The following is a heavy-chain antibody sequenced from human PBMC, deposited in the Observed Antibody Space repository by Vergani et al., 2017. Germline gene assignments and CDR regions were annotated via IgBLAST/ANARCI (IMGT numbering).Heavy chain of an antibody. J-gene: IGHJ4*02. Sequence: QVQLQESGPGLVKPSETLSLTCTVSGGSISSYYWSWIRQPQGKGLEWIGYIYYSGSTNYNPSLKSRVTISVDTSKNQFSLKLSSVTAADTAVYYCARISAGITIFGVVTNARFDYWGQGTLVTVSS. V-gene: IGHV4-59*01. CDR1: GGSISSYY. CDR3: ARISAGITIFGVVTNARFDY. D-gene: IGHD3-3*01. CDR2: IYYSGST.